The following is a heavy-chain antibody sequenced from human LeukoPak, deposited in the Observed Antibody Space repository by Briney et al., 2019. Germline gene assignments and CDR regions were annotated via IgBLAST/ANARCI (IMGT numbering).Heavy chain of an antibody. D-gene: IGHD6-19*01. CDR2: TYYRSKWYN. CDR1: GDSVSSNSAA. J-gene: IGHJ4*02. CDR3: ARGERAVAGTDEFDY. V-gene: IGHV6-1*01. Sequence: SQTLSLTCALSGDSVSSNSAAWNWIRQSPSRGLEWLGRTYYRSKWYNDYAVSVKSRITINPDTSKNQFSLQLNSVTPEDTAVYYCARGERAVAGTDEFDYWGQGTLVTVSS.